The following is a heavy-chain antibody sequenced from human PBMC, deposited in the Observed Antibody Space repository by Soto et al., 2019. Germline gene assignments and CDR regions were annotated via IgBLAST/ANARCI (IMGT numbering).Heavy chain of an antibody. V-gene: IGHV3-30-3*01. D-gene: IGHD4-17*01. J-gene: IGHJ4*02. Sequence: QVQLVESGGGVVQPGRSLRLSCAASGFTFSSYAMHWVRQAPGKGLEWVAVISYDGSNKYYADSVKGRFTISRDNSKNTLYQQMNSLRAEVTAVYYCARGPHLSRRTVTTPGFDYWGQGTLVTVSS. CDR2: ISYDGSNK. CDR3: ARGPHLSRRTVTTPGFDY. CDR1: GFTFSSYA.